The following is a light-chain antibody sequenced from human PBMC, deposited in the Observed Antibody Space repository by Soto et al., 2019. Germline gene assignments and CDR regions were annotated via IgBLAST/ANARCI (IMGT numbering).Light chain of an antibody. CDR1: SSDVGAYDY. CDR2: EVN. J-gene: IGLJ1*01. V-gene: IGLV2-14*01. CDR3: TSYTTSSTYV. Sequence: QSVLTQPASVSGSPGQSITISCTGTSSDVGAYDYVSWYQQSPGKAPKVMIYEVNNRPSGVSDRFSGSKSGNTASLTISGLQAEDEADYYCTSYTTSSTYVFGTGTKVTVL.